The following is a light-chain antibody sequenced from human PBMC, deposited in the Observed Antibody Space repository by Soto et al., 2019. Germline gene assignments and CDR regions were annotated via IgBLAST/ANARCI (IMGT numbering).Light chain of an antibody. V-gene: IGKV3D-15*01. CDR3: HQRQSWPRT. Sequence: IVMTPSPATLSVSPGERAALSCRASQSVSSNLAWYQQKPGQAPRLLIHGASTRATGIPARFSASGSGTDFTLTISDVQPEDFALYYCHQRQSWPRTFGQGTKVDIK. CDR1: QSVSSN. CDR2: GAS. J-gene: IGKJ1*01.